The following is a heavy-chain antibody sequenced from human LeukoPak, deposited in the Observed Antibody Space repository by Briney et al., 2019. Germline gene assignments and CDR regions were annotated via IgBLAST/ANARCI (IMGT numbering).Heavy chain of an antibody. J-gene: IGHJ4*02. CDR1: GFTFSTYA. CDR2: ISSSGGST. CDR3: AKRDLGY. V-gene: IGHV3-23*01. Sequence: AGGSLRLSCAASGFTFSTYAMSWVRQAPGKGLEWVSTISSSGGSTYYADSVKGRFTISRDNSKNTLFLQMNSLRAEDTAIYYCAKRDLGYWGQGTLVTVSS.